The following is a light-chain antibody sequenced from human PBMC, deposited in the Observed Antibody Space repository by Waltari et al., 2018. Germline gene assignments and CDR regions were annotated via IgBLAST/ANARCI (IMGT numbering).Light chain of an antibody. CDR2: WAS. CDR1: QSLLYSANNKNY. CDR3: QQYYGTPRT. V-gene: IGKV4-1*01. Sequence: DIVMTQSPDSLAVSLGERATINCMYSQSLLYSANNKNYLAWYQQKPGQPPKLLIYWASTRESRVPDRFSGSGSGTDFTLTISSLQAEDVAVYYCQQYYGTPRTFGQGTKVEIK. J-gene: IGKJ1*01.